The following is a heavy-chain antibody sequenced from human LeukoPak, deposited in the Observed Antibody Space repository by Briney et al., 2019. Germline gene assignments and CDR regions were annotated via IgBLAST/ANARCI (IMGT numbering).Heavy chain of an antibody. D-gene: IGHD3-22*01. CDR1: GFTFSYYT. J-gene: IGHJ4*02. V-gene: IGHV3-30-3*01. Sequence: PGGSLRLSCAASGFTFSYYTMHWVRQAPGKGLEWVAVISYDGSNEYYADSVKGRFTTSRDNSKNTLYLQMNSLRVEDTAAYYCARVLNYYDSSGYYFSYWGQGTLVTVSS. CDR2: ISYDGSNE. CDR3: ARVLNYYDSSGYYFSY.